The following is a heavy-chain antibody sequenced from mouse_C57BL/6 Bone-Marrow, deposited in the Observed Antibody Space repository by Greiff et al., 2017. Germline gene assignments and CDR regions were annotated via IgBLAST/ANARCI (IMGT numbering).Heavy chain of an antibody. CDR3: ARHKSFYWYFDV. J-gene: IGHJ1*03. D-gene: IGHD1-3*01. Sequence: EVKLMESGGDLVKPGGSLKLSCAASGFTFSSYGMSWVRQTPDKRLEWVATISSGGSYTYYPDSVKGRFTISRDNAKNTLYLQMSSLKSEDTAMYYCARHKSFYWYFDVWGTGTTVTVSS. V-gene: IGHV5-6*01. CDR2: ISSGGSYT. CDR1: GFTFSSYG.